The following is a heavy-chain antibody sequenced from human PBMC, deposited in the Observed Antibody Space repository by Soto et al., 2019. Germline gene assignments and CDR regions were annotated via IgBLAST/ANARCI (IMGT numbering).Heavy chain of an antibody. CDR1: GFTFTRAW. Sequence: PGGSLRLSCAASGFTFTRAWLNWVRQAPGKGLEWVGRAKSEINGGAVDYAAPVRGRFTISRDASQNTVYLQMNSLRADDTAVYYCAADLPDWGAYAFDYWGHGTQVTVSS. CDR3: AADLPDWGAYAFDY. V-gene: IGHV3-15*07. J-gene: IGHJ4*01. D-gene: IGHD3-16*01. CDR2: AKSEINGGAV.